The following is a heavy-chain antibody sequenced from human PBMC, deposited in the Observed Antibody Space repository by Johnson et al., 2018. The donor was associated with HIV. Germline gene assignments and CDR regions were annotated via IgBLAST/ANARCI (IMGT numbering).Heavy chain of an antibody. D-gene: IGHD5-18*01. CDR3: ARDGRDLVTRCAFDI. V-gene: IGHV3-66*02. CDR1: GITVSSNY. Sequence: VQLVESGGGLVQPGGSLRLSCAASGITVSSNYMNWVRQAPGKGLEWVSLIFSVGNTYYADSVKGRFTISRDNSNNMVYLQMDSLRPEDTAVYYCARDGRDLVTRCAFDIWGQGTVVTVSS. J-gene: IGHJ3*02. CDR2: IFSVGNT.